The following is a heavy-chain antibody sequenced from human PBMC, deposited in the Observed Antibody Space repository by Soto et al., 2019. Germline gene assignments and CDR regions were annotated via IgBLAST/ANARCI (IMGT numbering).Heavy chain of an antibody. Sequence: SETLSLTCSVSGADINTYSWTWIRQPAGKGLEWIGRIYTSASINYNPSLKGRVTLSVDTSTNQVSLRLASVTAADTAIYYCARDREAGYNFYYGMDVWGQGTTVT. J-gene: IGHJ6*02. CDR1: GADINTYS. CDR2: IYTSASI. V-gene: IGHV4-4*07. CDR3: ARDREAGYNFYYGMDV. D-gene: IGHD6-19*01.